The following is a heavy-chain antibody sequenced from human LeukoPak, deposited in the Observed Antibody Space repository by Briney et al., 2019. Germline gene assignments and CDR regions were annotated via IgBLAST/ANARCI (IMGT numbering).Heavy chain of an antibody. V-gene: IGHV4-38-2*01. D-gene: IGHD3-3*01. CDR1: GYSISSDYY. J-gene: IGHJ4*02. CDR2: IYHSGST. Sequence: SETLSLTRAVSGYSISSDYYWGWIRQPPGKGLEWIGTIYHSGSTYLNPSLKSRVTISVDTSKNQFSLNLNSVTAAGTAVYYCTSGPNFYYFDYWGQGTLVTVSS. CDR3: TSGPNFYYFDY.